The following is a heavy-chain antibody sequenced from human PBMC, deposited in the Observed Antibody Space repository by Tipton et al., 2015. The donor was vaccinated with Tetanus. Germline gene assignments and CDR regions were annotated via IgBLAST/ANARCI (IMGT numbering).Heavy chain of an antibody. J-gene: IGHJ4*02. D-gene: IGHD6-13*01. Sequence: YWGWVRQAPGKGLEWVSVIYSGGSTYYADSVKGRFTISRDNSKNTLYLQMNSLRAEDTAVYYCVRDSSSWGRNWGQGTLVTVSS. CDR2: IYSGGST. V-gene: IGHV3-53*01. CDR1: Y. CDR3: VRDSSSWGRN.